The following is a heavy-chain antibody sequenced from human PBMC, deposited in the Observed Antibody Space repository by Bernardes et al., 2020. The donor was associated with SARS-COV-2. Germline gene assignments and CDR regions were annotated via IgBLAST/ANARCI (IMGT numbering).Heavy chain of an antibody. V-gene: IGHV3-33*01. Sequence: GWSLILSCAASGFTFSSYGMHWVRQAPGKGLEWVAVIWYDGSNKYYADSVKGRFTISRDNSKNTLYLQMNSLRAEDTAVYYCARDYGDYVTLLDYWGQGTTVTVSS. CDR3: ARDYGDYVTLLDY. CDR2: IWYDGSNK. CDR1: GFTFSSYG. D-gene: IGHD4-17*01. J-gene: IGHJ6*02.